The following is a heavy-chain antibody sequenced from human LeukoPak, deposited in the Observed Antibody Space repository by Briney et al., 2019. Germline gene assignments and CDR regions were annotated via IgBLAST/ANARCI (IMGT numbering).Heavy chain of an antibody. CDR1: GFSFSDFG. CDR2: VTTIDPRI. D-gene: IGHD3-16*02. Sequence: GGSLRLSCSASGFSFSDFGFIWVRQAPGKGLEWVASVTTIDPRIYYADSVRGRFTISRATAENSLFLQMNSLTAEDTGVYYCARDPSSNRLQYYDFWGQGALVTVSS. CDR3: ARDPSSNRLQYYDF. V-gene: IGHV3-21*01. J-gene: IGHJ4*02.